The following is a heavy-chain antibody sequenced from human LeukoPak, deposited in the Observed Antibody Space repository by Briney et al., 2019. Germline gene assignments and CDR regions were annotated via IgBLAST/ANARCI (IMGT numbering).Heavy chain of an antibody. J-gene: IGHJ4*02. V-gene: IGHV4-30-4*01. CDR3: ARGRENGDLDH. Sequence: PSETLSLTCTVSGGSISSGDYYWSWIRQPPGKGLEWIGYIYYSGSTYYNPSLKSRVTISVDTSKNQFSLKLSSVTAADTAVYYCARGRENGDLDHWGQGTLVTVSS. CDR1: GGSISSGDYY. CDR2: IYYSGST. D-gene: IGHD4-17*01.